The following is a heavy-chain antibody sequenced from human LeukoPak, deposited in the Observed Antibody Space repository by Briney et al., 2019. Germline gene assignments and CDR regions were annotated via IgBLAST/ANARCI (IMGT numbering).Heavy chain of an antibody. CDR1: GGSISRSNW. V-gene: IGHV4-4*02. CDR3: ASPRAERSTWYAVDY. D-gene: IGHD6-13*01. Sequence: SETLSLTCTVSGGSISRSNWWSWVRQSPGKGLEWIGEIYDNGSTNYKSSLKSRVTISVDKSKNQFFLNLSSVTAADTAVYYCASPRAERSTWYAVDYWGQGILVTVSS. J-gene: IGHJ4*02. CDR2: IYDNGST.